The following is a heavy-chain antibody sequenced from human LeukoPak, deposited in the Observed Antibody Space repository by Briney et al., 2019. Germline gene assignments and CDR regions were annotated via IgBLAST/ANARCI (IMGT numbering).Heavy chain of an antibody. D-gene: IGHD3-9*01. CDR3: AKGAGVSPYDILIGMDV. CDR1: GFTFSSYA. CDR2: ISGSGGST. V-gene: IGHV3-23*01. J-gene: IGHJ6*02. Sequence: GGSLRLSCAASGFTFSSYAMSWVRQAPGKGLEWVSAISGSGGSTYYVDSVKGRFTISRDNSMNTLYLQMNSLRAEDTAVYYCAKGAGVSPYDILIGMDVWGQGTTVTVSS.